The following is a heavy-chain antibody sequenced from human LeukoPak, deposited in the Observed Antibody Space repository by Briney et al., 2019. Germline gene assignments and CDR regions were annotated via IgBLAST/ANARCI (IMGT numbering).Heavy chain of an antibody. CDR2: IGTASDT. J-gene: IGHJ3*02. Sequence: GGSLRLSCAASGFTFSSYDMHWVRQATGKGLEWVSAIGTASDTYYPGSVKGRFTISRENAKNSLYLQMNSLRAGDTAVYYCARGMSSGWYNDAFDIWGQGTMVTVSS. D-gene: IGHD6-19*01. V-gene: IGHV3-13*01. CDR3: ARGMSSGWYNDAFDI. CDR1: GFTFSSYD.